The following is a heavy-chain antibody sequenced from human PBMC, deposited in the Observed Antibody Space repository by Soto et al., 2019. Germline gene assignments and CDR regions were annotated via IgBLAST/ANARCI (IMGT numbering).Heavy chain of an antibody. CDR1: GGSISSGDYY. J-gene: IGHJ6*02. CDR3: ARDQFGDSSSGSYYGMDV. Sequence: PSETLSLTCTVSGGSISSGDYYWSWIRQPPGKGLEWIGYIYYSGSTYYNPSLKSRVTISVDTSKNQFSLKLSSVTAADTAVYYCARDQFGDSSSGSYYGMDVWGQGTTVTVSS. V-gene: IGHV4-30-4*01. CDR2: IYYSGST. D-gene: IGHD6-6*01.